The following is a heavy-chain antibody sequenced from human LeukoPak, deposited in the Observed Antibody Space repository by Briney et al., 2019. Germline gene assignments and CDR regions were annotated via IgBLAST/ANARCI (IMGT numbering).Heavy chain of an antibody. Sequence: SETLSLTCTVSGGSISIYYWNWIRQPAGKGLEWIGRIFTSGITNYDPSLKSRVTMSVDTSKNQFSLKLSSVTAADTAVYYCARAAWMATIIDYWGQGTLVTVSS. CDR2: IFTSGIT. CDR3: ARAAWMATIIDY. D-gene: IGHD5-24*01. CDR1: GGSISIYY. V-gene: IGHV4-4*07. J-gene: IGHJ4*02.